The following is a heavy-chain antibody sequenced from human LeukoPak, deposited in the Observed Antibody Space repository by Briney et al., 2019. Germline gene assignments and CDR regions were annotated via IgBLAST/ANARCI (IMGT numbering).Heavy chain of an antibody. J-gene: IGHJ4*02. Sequence: SETLSLTCTVSGGSISSYYWSWIRQPPGKGLEWIGYIYYSGSTNYNPSLKSRVTISVDTSKNQFSLKLSSVTAADTAVYYCARWASYYYDNSGRFDYWGQGTLVTVSS. CDR3: ARWASYYYDNSGRFDY. D-gene: IGHD3-22*01. V-gene: IGHV4-59*01. CDR2: IYYSGST. CDR1: GGSISSYY.